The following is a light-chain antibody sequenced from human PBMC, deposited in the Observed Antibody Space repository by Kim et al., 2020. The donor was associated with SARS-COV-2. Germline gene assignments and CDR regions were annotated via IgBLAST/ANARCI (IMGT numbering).Light chain of an antibody. J-gene: IGLJ3*02. V-gene: IGLV1-51*01. Sequence: QSVVTQPPSVSAAPGQTITISCSGGSSNIGRNYVSWYQQIPGTVPKLLIFDNTNRPSGIPDRFSGSKSGTSATLDIAGLQTGDEADYYCETWDSTLQAGVFGGGTQLTVL. CDR2: DNT. CDR1: SSNIGRNY. CDR3: ETWDSTLQAGV.